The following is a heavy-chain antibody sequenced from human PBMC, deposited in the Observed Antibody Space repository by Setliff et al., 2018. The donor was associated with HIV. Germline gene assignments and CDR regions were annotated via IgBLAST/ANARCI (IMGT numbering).Heavy chain of an antibody. CDR2: VNPTGRP. D-gene: IGHD2-21*01. V-gene: IGHV4-34*01. J-gene: IGHJ4*02. CDR1: GEPFNGFY. Sequence: SETLSLTCTVSGEPFNGFYWAWIRQPPGRGLEWIGDVNPTGRPNYSPSLKSRVTMSLDTSKNQFSLNLKSVTAADTALYYCATTGQGRAYFDFWGQGSLVTVSS. CDR3: ATTGQGRAYFDF.